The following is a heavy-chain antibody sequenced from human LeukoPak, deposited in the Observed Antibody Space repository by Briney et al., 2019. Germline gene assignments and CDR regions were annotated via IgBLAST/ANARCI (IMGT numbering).Heavy chain of an antibody. J-gene: IGHJ5*02. D-gene: IGHD3-3*01. CDR3: AKGGYYDFWSGYSNWFDP. Sequence: PGGSLRHSCAASGFTFSSYGMHWVRQAPGKGLEWVAFIRYDGSNKYYADSVKGRFTISRDNSKNTLYLQMNSLRAEDTAVYYCAKGGYYDFWSGYSNWFDPWGQGTLVTVSS. CDR2: IRYDGSNK. CDR1: GFTFSSYG. V-gene: IGHV3-30*02.